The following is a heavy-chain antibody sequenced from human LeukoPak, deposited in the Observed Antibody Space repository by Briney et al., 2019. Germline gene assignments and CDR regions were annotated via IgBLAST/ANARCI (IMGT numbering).Heavy chain of an antibody. D-gene: IGHD2-15*01. CDR1: GFTFSSYA. V-gene: IGHV3-74*01. J-gene: IGHJ6*02. CDR2: INSDGSST. Sequence: GGSLRLSCVASGFTFSSYAMTWVRQAPGKGLVWVSRINSDGSSTSYADSVKGRFTISRDNAKNTLYLQMNSLRAEDTAVYYCARADKDYYGMDVWGQGTTVTVSS. CDR3: ARADKDYYGMDV.